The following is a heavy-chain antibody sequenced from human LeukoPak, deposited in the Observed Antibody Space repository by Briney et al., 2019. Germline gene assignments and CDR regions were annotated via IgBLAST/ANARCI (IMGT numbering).Heavy chain of an antibody. CDR1: GFTLSSYA. CDR2: ISGSGSYT. V-gene: IGHV3-23*01. Sequence: GGSLRLSCAASGFTLSSYAMSWVRQAPGKGLEWVSSISGSGSYTYYADSVKGRFTISRDNSKNTLYLQMNSLRPEDTAVYYCAREPSTRGSAFDSWGQGTLVTVSS. CDR3: AREPSTRGSAFDS. D-gene: IGHD5-12*01. J-gene: IGHJ4*02.